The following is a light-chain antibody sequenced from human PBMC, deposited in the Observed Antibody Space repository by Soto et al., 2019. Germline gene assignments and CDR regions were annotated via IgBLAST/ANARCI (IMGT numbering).Light chain of an antibody. CDR1: QTISSW. CDR3: QQYNSYPLT. CDR2: KAS. J-gene: IGKJ4*01. V-gene: IGKV1-5*03. Sequence: DIQMTQSPSTLSGSVGDRVTITCRASQTISSWLAWYQQKPAKDPKLLIYKASSLESGVTSRFSGSGSGTEFTLTISSPQPDDFATYYCQQYNSYPLTFGGGTKVDIK.